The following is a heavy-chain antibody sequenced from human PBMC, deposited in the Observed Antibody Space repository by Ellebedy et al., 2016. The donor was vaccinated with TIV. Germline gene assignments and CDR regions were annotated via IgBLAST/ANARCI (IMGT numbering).Heavy chain of an antibody. J-gene: IGHJ5*02. CDR1: GGSISNSDYY. CDR3: ARDPALPRGRFDP. Sequence: MPSETLSLTCTVSGGSISNSDYYWDWIRQPPGKGLEWIGSSYYSGSTYYNPSLKSRGTISVDTSKNQFSLNLSSVTAADTAVYYCARDPALPRGRFDPWGQGTLVTVSS. V-gene: IGHV4-39*07. CDR2: SYYSGST.